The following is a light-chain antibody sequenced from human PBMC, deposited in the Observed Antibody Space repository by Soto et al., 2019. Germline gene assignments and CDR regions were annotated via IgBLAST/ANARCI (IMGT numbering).Light chain of an antibody. CDR1: QSISYN. Sequence: EIAMTQSPATLSVSPGERATLSCRASQSISYNLGWYQQRPGQAPRLLIYGASTRATDIPARFSGSGSGTEFTLAISSLQSEDFAVYYGQQYDNWPTFGQGTRVEIK. V-gene: IGKV3-15*01. J-gene: IGKJ1*01. CDR2: GAS. CDR3: QQYDNWPT.